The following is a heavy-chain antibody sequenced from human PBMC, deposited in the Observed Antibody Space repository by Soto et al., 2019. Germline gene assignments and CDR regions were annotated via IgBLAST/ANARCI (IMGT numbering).Heavy chain of an antibody. CDR1: GYTFTSYD. CDR2: MNPNSGNT. CDR3: AAEVPPPERYCSSTSCLGGWFDP. D-gene: IGHD2-2*01. J-gene: IGHJ5*02. V-gene: IGHV1-8*01. Sequence: ASVKVSCKASGYTFTSYDIDWVRQATGQGLEWMGWMNPNSGNTGYAQKFQDRVTMTRNTSISTAYMELSSLRSEDTAVYYCAAEVPPPERYCSSTSCLGGWFDPWGQGTLVTVPQ.